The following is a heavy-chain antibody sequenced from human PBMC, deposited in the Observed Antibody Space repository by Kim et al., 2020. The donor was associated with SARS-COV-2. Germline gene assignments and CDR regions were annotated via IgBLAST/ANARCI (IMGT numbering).Heavy chain of an antibody. CDR2: ISSSSSYT. V-gene: IGHV3-11*06. CDR1: GFTFSDYY. Sequence: GGSLRLSCAASGFTFSDYYMSWIRQAPGKGLEWVSYISSSSSYTNYADSVKGRFTISRDNAKNSLYLQMNSLRAEDTAVYYCARLYSSGWYYFDYWGQGTLVTLSS. CDR3: ARLYSSGWYYFDY. J-gene: IGHJ4*02. D-gene: IGHD6-19*01.